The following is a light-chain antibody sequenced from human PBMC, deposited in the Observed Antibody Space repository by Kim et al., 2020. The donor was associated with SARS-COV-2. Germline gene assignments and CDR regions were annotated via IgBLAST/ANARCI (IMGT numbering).Light chain of an antibody. V-gene: IGKV3-15*01. CDR2: GAS. CDR1: QSVSSN. J-gene: IGKJ2*01. CDR3: QQYNNWPPMYT. Sequence: EIVMTQSPATLSVSPGERATLSCRASQSVSSNLAWYQQKPGQAPRLLIYGASTRATGIPVRFSGSGSGTEFTLTISSLQSEDFAVYYCQQYNNWPPMYTFGQGTSWRS.